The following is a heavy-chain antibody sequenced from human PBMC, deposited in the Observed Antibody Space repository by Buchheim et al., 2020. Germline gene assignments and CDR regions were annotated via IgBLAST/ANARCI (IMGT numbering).Heavy chain of an antibody. J-gene: IGHJ6*02. V-gene: IGHV1-46*01. Sequence: QVQLVQSGAEVKKPGASVKVSCKASGYTFTSYYMHWVRQAPGQGLEWMGIINPSGGSTSYAQKFQGRVTMTRDTSTSTVYMELSSLRSEDTAVYYCARDQEGFVVVPAAILAGGMDVWGQGTT. CDR1: GYTFTSYY. D-gene: IGHD2-2*02. CDR2: INPSGGST. CDR3: ARDQEGFVVVPAAILAGGMDV.